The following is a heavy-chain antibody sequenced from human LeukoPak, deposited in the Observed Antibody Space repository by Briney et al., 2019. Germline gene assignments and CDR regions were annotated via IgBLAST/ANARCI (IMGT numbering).Heavy chain of an antibody. D-gene: IGHD2-2*01. CDR1: GYTFINYG. Sequence: ASVKVSCKASGYTFINYGIGWVRQAPGQGLEWMXXXXPYNGKTKYAQNLQGRVTMTTDTSTSTAYMDLRSLTFDDTAVYYCARLPTIVAPAWTHQPFDPWGQGTLVIVSS. J-gene: IGHJ5*02. V-gene: IGHV1-18*01. CDR2: XXPYNGKT. CDR3: ARLPTIVAPAWTHQPFDP.